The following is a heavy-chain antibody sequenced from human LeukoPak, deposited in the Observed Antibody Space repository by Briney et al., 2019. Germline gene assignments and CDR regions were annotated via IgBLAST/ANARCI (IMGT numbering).Heavy chain of an antibody. CDR2: INHSGST. V-gene: IGHV4-34*01. J-gene: IGHJ3*02. CDR1: GGSFSGYY. Sequence: PSETLSLTCAVYGGSFSGYYWSWIRQPPGKGLEWIGEINHSGSTNYNPSLKSRVTISVDTSKNQFSLKLSSVTAADTAVYYCARGLGSRENGAFDIWGQGTMVTVSS. D-gene: IGHD1-26*01. CDR3: ARGLGSRENGAFDI.